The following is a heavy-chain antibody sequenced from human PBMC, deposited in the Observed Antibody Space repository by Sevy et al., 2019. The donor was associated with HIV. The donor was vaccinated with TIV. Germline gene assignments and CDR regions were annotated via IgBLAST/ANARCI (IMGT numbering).Heavy chain of an antibody. Sequence: GGSLRLSCTASGFTFSSYEMNWVRQAPGKGLERVSYISNSGSTIHYSDSVKGRFTISRDNAKNSLYLQMNSLRAEDTAVYYCARDLPPSATTVPHFDYWGRGTLVTVSS. CDR3: ARDLPPSATTVPHFDY. V-gene: IGHV3-48*03. CDR1: GFTFSSYE. CDR2: ISNSGSTI. D-gene: IGHD4-17*01. J-gene: IGHJ4*02.